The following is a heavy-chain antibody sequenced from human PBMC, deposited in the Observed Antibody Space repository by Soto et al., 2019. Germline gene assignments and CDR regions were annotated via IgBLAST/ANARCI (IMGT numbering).Heavy chain of an antibody. CDR3: AGEVRAIYGSGSYDY. J-gene: IGHJ4*02. CDR2: IYYSGST. V-gene: IGHV4-31*03. CDR1: GGSISSGGYY. Sequence: QVQLQESGPGLVKPSQTLSLTCTVSGGSISSGGYYWSWIRQHPGKGLEWIGYIYYSGSTYYNPSLTSRVTISVDTSKTQFSLKLSSVTAAATAVYYCAGEVRAIYGSGSYDYWGQGTLVTVSS. D-gene: IGHD3-10*01.